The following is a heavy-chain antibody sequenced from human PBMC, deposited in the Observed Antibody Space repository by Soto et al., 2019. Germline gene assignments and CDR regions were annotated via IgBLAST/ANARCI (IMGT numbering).Heavy chain of an antibody. J-gene: IGHJ4*02. Sequence: QVQLQESGPGLVKPSETLSLTCAVTGASFGTYYWSWIRQPPGKGLEWIGYIFYSGHLKYNPSLNNPLTISVDPPKHQISLGLTSVTAADTAVYYCAREGGGYRFDYWGQGTLVTVSS. CDR3: AREGGGYRFDY. V-gene: IGHV4-59*01. D-gene: IGHD1-26*01. CDR2: IFYSGHL. CDR1: GASFGTYY.